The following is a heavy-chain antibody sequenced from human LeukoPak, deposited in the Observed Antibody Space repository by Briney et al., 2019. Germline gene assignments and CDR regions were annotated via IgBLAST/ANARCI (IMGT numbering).Heavy chain of an antibody. J-gene: IGHJ3*01. V-gene: IGHV1-2*02. CDR1: GYSFTDYY. Sequence: GASVKVSCKPSGYSFTDYYMHWVRQAPGQGLEWMGWINPNSFDTQSAQKFQGRITMTRDTSISTVDMELSRPRSDDTAVYFCARGSTLGGTTKDAFHFWGQGTLVTVSS. CDR3: ARGSTLGGTTKDAFHF. CDR2: INPNSFDT. D-gene: IGHD1-7*01.